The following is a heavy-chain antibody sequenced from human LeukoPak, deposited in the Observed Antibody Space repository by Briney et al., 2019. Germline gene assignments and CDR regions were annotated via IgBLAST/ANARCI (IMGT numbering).Heavy chain of an antibody. CDR1: GFTFGDYG. V-gene: IGHV3-49*04. CDR3: TRVRGVIVEGFDY. CDR2: IRSKTYGWTT. D-gene: IGHD3-10*01. J-gene: IGHJ4*02. Sequence: GGSLRLSCTDSGFTFGDYGMSWVRQAPGKGLEWVGLIRSKTYGWTTEHAASVKGRFTMSRDDSKSIAYLQMNSLKTEDTAVYYCTRVRGVIVEGFDYWGQGTLVTVSS.